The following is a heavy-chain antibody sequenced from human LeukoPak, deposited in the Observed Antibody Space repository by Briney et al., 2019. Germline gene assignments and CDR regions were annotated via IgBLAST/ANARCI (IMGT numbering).Heavy chain of an antibody. CDR1: GGSISSSSYY. CDR2: IYYSGST. V-gene: IGHV4-39*01. J-gene: IGHJ6*03. D-gene: IGHD6-19*01. CDR3: ARQGSSGWANYYYYYMDV. Sequence: SETLSLTCTVSGGSISSSSYYWGWIRQPPGKGLEWIGSIYYSGSTYYNPSLKSRVTISVDTSKNQFSLKLSSVTAADTAVYYCARQGSSGWANYYYYYMDVWGKGTTVTVSS.